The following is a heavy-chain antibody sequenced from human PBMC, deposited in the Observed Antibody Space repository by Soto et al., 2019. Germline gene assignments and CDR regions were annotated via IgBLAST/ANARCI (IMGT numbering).Heavy chain of an antibody. J-gene: IGHJ6*02. CDR1: GDSISVGYY. CDR3: ARDRGSYGMDV. V-gene: IGHV4-31*03. Sequence: QVQLQESGPGLVKPSQTLSLTCTVSGDSISVGYYWSWIRQHPGKGLEWIGYVSPSGTTYYNPSLKSRGSISTDRSKNQFSLEVSSVTAADTAVYYCARDRGSYGMDVWGQGTTVTVSS. CDR2: VSPSGTT.